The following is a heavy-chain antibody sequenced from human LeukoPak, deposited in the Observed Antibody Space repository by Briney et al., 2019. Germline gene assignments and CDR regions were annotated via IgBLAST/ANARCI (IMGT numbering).Heavy chain of an antibody. CDR2: MNPNSGNT. CDR3: ANPPTVTSFDY. CDR1: GYTFTSYD. D-gene: IGHD4-11*01. V-gene: IGHV1-8*01. Sequence: ASVKVSCKASGYTFTSYDINWVRQATGQGLEWMGWMNPNSGNTGYAQKFQGRVTMTRNTSTSTAYMELNSLRAEDTAVYHCANPPTVTSFDYWGQGTLVTVSS. J-gene: IGHJ4*02.